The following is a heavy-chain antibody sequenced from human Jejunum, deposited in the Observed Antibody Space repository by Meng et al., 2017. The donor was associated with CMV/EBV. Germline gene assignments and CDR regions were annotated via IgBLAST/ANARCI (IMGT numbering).Heavy chain of an antibody. Sequence: GGSLSLSWAASGFTLSSYGIHWVRQAPGKGLEWVTYADSVKGRFTISRDISKNTLSLQMNSLRAEDTAVYSCARSAPYVYSSPGVWGQGTTVTVSS. J-gene: IGHJ6*02. CDR3: ARSAPYVYSSPGV. D-gene: IGHD6-19*01. CDR1: GFTLSSYG. V-gene: IGHV3-33*01.